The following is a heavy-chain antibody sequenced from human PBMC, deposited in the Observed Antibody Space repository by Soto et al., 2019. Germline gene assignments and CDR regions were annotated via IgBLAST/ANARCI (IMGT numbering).Heavy chain of an antibody. CDR3: ARHHGPTTSEKWFDP. J-gene: IGHJ5*02. V-gene: IGHV1-18*01. D-gene: IGHD5-12*01. Sequence: QVHLVQTGVEVKTPGASVKVSCQASGYTFFTYDISWVRQAPGHGLEWMGWISTYSGDTKYAQKFQGRVTMTTDTSTTTAYLELRSLISDDTAVYYCARHHGPTTSEKWFDPWGQGTLVTVSS. CDR1: GYTFFTYD. CDR2: ISTYSGDT.